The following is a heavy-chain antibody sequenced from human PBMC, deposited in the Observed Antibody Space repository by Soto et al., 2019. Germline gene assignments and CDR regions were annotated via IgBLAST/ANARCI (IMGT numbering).Heavy chain of an antibody. Sequence: PGESLKISCKGSGYSFTSYWIGWVRQMPGKGLEWMGIIYPGDSDTRYSPSFQGQVTISADKSISTAYLQWSSLKASDTAMYYCARGGYCLSTSCRADYYYGYGMDVWGQGTTVTVSS. CDR3: ARGGYCLSTSCRADYYYGYGMDV. D-gene: IGHD2-2*01. J-gene: IGHJ6*02. V-gene: IGHV5-51*01. CDR2: IYPGDSDT. CDR1: GYSFTSYW.